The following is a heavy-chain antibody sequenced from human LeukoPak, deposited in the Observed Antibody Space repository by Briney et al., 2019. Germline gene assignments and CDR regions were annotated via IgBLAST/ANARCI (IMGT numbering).Heavy chain of an antibody. D-gene: IGHD6-13*01. J-gene: IGHJ4*02. CDR2: INHSGST. Sequence: SETLSLTCAVYGGSFSGYYWSWIRQPPGNGLEWIGEINHSGSTNYNPSLKSRVTISVDTSKNQFSLKLSSVTAADTAVYYCARSWGSSWSPFDYWGQGTLVTVSS. CDR3: ARSWGSSWSPFDY. CDR1: GGSFSGYY. V-gene: IGHV4-34*01.